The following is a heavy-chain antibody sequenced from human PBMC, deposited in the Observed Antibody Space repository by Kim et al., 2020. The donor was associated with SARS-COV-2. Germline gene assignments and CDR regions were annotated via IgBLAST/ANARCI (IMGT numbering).Heavy chain of an antibody. CDR1: GFTFSSYW. CDR3: ARVRYDFWSGPYDY. J-gene: IGHJ4*02. D-gene: IGHD3-3*01. Sequence: GGSLRLSCAASGFTFSSYWMSWVRQAPGKGLEWVANIKQDGSEKYYVDSVKGRFTISRDNAKNSLYLQMNSLRAEDTAVYYCARVRYDFWSGPYDYWGQGTLVTVSS. V-gene: IGHV3-7*03. CDR2: IKQDGSEK.